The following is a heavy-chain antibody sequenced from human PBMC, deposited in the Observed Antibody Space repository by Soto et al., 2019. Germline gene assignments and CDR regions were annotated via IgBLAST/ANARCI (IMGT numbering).Heavy chain of an antibody. CDR1: CGSISGHY. V-gene: IGHV4-59*11. CDR2: IFYTGST. CDR3: ARVGSTGWSPDD. Sequence: SGTLSLTCTVSCGSISGHYWIWIRQSPGRGLEWIGYIFYTGSTNYNPSLKSRVTLSVDTSKNQFSLRLSSVTAADTAVYYCARVGSTGWSPDDWGQGTTVTGSS. J-gene: IGHJ4*02. D-gene: IGHD6-19*01.